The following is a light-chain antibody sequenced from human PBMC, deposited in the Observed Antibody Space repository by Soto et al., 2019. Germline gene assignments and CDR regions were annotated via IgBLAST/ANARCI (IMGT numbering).Light chain of an antibody. Sequence: VLTQSPATLSVSPGEVVTLSCKASQSVSSNLSWYHQKPGQAPRLLINDASNRATSIPARFSGSGSGTAFTITLSTLEPEDFTVYYDQPRSAWHPITFGQGTRLEIK. CDR3: QPRSAWHPIT. J-gene: IGKJ5*01. CDR1: QSVSSN. CDR2: DAS. V-gene: IGKV3-11*01.